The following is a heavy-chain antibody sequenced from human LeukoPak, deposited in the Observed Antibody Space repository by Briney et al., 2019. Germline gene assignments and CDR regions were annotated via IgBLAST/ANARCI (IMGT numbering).Heavy chain of an antibody. CDR3: AREATWGQWYFDH. Sequence: GTSLRLSCVASGFSFSNHGMHWVRQAPGKSLEWVSVIASDGGAKFYADSVKGRFTLSRDNPKNMFFLQMNPLTVEDTAIYYCAREATWGQWYFDHWGQGTPVTVSS. J-gene: IGHJ4*02. CDR1: GFSFSNHG. CDR2: IASDGGAK. V-gene: IGHV3-30*03. D-gene: IGHD6-19*01.